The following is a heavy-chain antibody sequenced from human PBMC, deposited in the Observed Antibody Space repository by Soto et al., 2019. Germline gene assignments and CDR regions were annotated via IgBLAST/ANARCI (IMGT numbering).Heavy chain of an antibody. CDR3: ARDSSEVVKAKDY. V-gene: IGHV3-30-3*01. CDR2: ISYDGSNK. D-gene: IGHD2-15*01. Sequence: QVQLVESGGGVVQPGRSLRLSCAASGFTFSSYAMHWVRQAPGKGLEWVAVISYDGSNKYYADSVKGRFTISRDNSKNTLYLQMNSLRAEDTAVYYCARDSSEVVKAKDYWGQGTLVTVSS. J-gene: IGHJ4*02. CDR1: GFTFSSYA.